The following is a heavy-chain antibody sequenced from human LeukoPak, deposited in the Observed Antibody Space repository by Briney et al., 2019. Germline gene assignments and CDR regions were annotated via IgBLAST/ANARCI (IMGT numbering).Heavy chain of an antibody. CDR3: AKGIYSSGWSYFDY. CDR2: LSGSGITT. J-gene: IGHJ4*01. D-gene: IGHD6-19*01. V-gene: IGHV3-23*01. Sequence: GGSQRLSCAASGFTFSNSAMSWVRQAPGKGLEWVSTLSGSGITTYYADSVKGRFTISRDNSKNTLYLQMNSLRAEDTAVYYCAKGIYSSGWSYFDYWGHGTLVTVSS. CDR1: GFTFSNSA.